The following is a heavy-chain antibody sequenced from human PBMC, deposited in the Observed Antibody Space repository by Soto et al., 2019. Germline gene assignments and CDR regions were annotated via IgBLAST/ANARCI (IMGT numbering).Heavy chain of an antibody. V-gene: IGHV2-5*02. D-gene: IGHD4-17*01. J-gene: IGHJ4*02. CDR2: IYWDDDK. CDR1: GFSLATHGVG. Sequence: SGPTLVNPTETLTLTCTFSGFSLATHGVGVGWLRQSPGKALEWLALIYWDDDKRYNPSLRSRLTITKDTSRNQVLLTLINMATVDTATYFCGHRLTLTTGAVDFWGQGALVTVSS. CDR3: GHRLTLTTGAVDF.